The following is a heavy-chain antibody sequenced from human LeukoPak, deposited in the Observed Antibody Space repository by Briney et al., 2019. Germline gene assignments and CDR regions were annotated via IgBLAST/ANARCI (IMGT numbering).Heavy chain of an antibody. CDR2: IYPGDSDT. Sequence: GESLKISCKGSGYSFTSYWIGWVRPMPGKGLEWMGIIYPGDSDTRYSPSFQGQVTISADKSISTAYLQWSSLKASDTAMYYCASTGNWNYNYYYYMDVWGKGTTVTVSS. V-gene: IGHV5-51*01. CDR3: ASTGNWNYNYYYYMDV. D-gene: IGHD1-20*01. J-gene: IGHJ6*03. CDR1: GYSFTSYW.